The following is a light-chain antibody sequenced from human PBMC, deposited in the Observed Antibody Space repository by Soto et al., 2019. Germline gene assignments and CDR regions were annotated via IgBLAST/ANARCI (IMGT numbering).Light chain of an antibody. CDR2: DAS. CDR3: QQRSNWPPGLT. V-gene: IGKV3-11*01. J-gene: IGKJ4*01. Sequence: EIVLTQSPGTLSLSLGERATLSCRASQSVSSYLAWYQQKPGQAPRLLIYDASNRATGIPARFSGSGSGTDFTLTISSLEPEDFAVYYCQQRSNWPPGLTFGGGTKVDIK. CDR1: QSVSSY.